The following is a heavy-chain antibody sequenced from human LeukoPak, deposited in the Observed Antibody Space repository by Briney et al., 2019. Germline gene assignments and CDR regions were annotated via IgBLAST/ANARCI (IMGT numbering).Heavy chain of an antibody. CDR3: ARQSPFYYDSSGPCYYFDY. V-gene: IGHV4-39*01. CDR2: IYYSGST. Sequence: SETLSLTCTVSGGSISSSSYYWGWIRQPSGKGLEWIGRIYYSGSTYYNPSLKSRVTISVDTSKNQFSLKLSSVTAADTAVYYCARQSPFYYDSSGPCYYFDYWGQGTLVTVSS. CDR1: GGSISSSSYY. J-gene: IGHJ4*02. D-gene: IGHD3-22*01.